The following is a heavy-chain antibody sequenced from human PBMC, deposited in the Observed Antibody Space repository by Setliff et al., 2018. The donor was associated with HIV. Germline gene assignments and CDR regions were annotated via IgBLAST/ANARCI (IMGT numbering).Heavy chain of an antibody. Sequence: TLSLTCTVSGGSISSAGYYWSWIRQHPGKGLEWIGYIYYSGRTDYNPSLKSRVTISVDTSKNQFSLNLSSVTAADTAVYYCARGQWNSMEYFQHWGQGTLVTVPQ. CDR2: IYYSGRT. CDR3: ARGQWNSMEYFQH. D-gene: IGHD6-19*01. CDR1: GGSISSAGYY. V-gene: IGHV4-31*03. J-gene: IGHJ1*01.